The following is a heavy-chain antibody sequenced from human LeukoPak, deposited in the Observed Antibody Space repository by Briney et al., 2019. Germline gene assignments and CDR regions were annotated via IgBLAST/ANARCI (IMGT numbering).Heavy chain of an antibody. V-gene: IGHV1-69*05. CDR1: GGTFSSYA. J-gene: IGHJ5*02. D-gene: IGHD2-2*01. CDR3: ARGDPVVPAAQGFRWFDP. Sequence: SVKVSCKASGGTFSSYAISWVRQAPGQGLEWMGGIIPIFGTANYAQKFQGRVTITTDESTSTAYMELSSLRSEDTAVYYCARGDPVVPAAQGFRWFDPWGQGTLVTVSS. CDR2: IIPIFGTA.